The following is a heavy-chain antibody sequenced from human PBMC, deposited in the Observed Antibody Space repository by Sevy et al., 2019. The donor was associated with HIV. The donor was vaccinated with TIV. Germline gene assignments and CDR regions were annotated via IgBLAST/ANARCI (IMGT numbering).Heavy chain of an antibody. Sequence: GGSLRLSCAASGFTFSSYAMHWVRQAPGKGLEWVAVISYDGSNKYYADSVKGRFTISRDNSKNTLYLQMNSLRAEDTAVYYCARGVLFYGMDDWGQGTTVTVSS. J-gene: IGHJ6*02. CDR3: ARGVLFYGMDD. CDR2: ISYDGSNK. V-gene: IGHV3-30-3*01. CDR1: GFTFSSYA. D-gene: IGHD2-8*01.